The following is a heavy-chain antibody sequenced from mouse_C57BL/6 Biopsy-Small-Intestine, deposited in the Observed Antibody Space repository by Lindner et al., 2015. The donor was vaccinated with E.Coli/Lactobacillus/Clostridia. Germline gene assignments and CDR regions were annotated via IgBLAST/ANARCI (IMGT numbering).Heavy chain of an antibody. D-gene: IGHD1-1*01. Sequence: QLQESGPELVKPGASVKLSCRTSGYAFTNYDINWVTQRPGQGLEWIGWIYPRDGTTKYNGKFKDKATLTVDTSSNTAYMEFHSLTSEDSAVYFCARGTTVVGSDYWGQGTTLTVSS. CDR3: ARGTTVVGSDY. CDR1: GYAFTNYD. V-gene: IGHV1-85*01. CDR2: IYPRDGTT. J-gene: IGHJ2*01.